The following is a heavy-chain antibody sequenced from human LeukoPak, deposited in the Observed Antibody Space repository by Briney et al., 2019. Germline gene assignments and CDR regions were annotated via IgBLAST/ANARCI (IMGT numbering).Heavy chain of an antibody. CDR3: ARTHSSSWSGFDY. Sequence: GESLKISCKGSGYRFTSYWIGWVRQMPGKGLEWMGVIYPGDSDTRYSPSFQGQVTISADKSISTAYLQWSSLKASDTAMYYCARTHSSSWSGFDYWGQGTLVTVSS. CDR2: IYPGDSDT. V-gene: IGHV5-51*01. J-gene: IGHJ4*02. CDR1: GYRFTSYW. D-gene: IGHD6-13*01.